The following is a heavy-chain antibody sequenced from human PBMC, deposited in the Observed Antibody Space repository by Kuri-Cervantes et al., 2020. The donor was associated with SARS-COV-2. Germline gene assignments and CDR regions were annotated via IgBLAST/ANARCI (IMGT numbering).Heavy chain of an antibody. D-gene: IGHD3-3*01. Sequence: ASVKVSCKASGYTFTNYGITWVRQAPGQRLEWMGWISTRNGNTNYVQKLQGRVTMTTDTSTSTAYMELRSLTHDDTAIYYCASGGKGHGDYVNFWGQGTLVTVSS. CDR1: GYTFTNYG. CDR3: ASGGKGHGDYVNF. CDR2: ISTRNGNT. J-gene: IGHJ4*02. V-gene: IGHV1-18*04.